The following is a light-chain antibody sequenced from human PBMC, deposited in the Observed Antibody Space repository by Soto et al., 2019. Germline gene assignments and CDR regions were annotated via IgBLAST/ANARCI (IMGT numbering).Light chain of an antibody. CDR2: RNN. J-gene: IGLJ3*02. Sequence: QSVLTQPPSASGTPGQRVTISCSGSSSNIGSNYVYWYQQLPGTAPKLLIYRNNQRPSGVPDRFFGSKSGTSASLAISGLXXXXXXXXXCAAWDDSLSGWVFGGGTKVTVL. V-gene: IGLV1-47*01. CDR1: SSNIGSNY. CDR3: AAWDDSLSGWV.